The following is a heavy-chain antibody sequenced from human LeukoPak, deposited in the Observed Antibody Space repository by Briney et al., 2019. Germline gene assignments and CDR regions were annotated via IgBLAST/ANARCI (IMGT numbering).Heavy chain of an antibody. CDR3: ARVAHSGSYLGAFDI. V-gene: IGHV3-7*01. CDR2: IKQDGSEK. CDR1: GFTFSSYW. Sequence: PGGSLRLSCAASGFTFSSYWVSWVRQAPGKGLEWVANIKQDGSEKYYVDSVKGRFTISRDNAKNSLYLQMNSLRAEDTAVYYCARVAHSGSYLGAFDIWGQGTMVTVSS. D-gene: IGHD1-26*01. J-gene: IGHJ3*02.